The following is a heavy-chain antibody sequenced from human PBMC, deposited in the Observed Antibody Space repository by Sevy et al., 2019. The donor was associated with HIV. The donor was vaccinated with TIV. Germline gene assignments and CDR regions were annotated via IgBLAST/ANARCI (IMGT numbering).Heavy chain of an antibody. CDR1: GYTFTSYR. D-gene: IGHD2-15*01. J-gene: IGHJ4*02. Sequence: ASVKVSCKASGYTFTSYRISWVRQAPGQGLEWMGWISTYNGDTNYVQKLQGRVTMITDKSTGTAYMELRSLRSDDTAVYYCARAYCSGGSCYSLAYWGQGTLVTVSS. CDR2: ISTYNGDT. V-gene: IGHV1-18*01. CDR3: ARAYCSGGSCYSLAY.